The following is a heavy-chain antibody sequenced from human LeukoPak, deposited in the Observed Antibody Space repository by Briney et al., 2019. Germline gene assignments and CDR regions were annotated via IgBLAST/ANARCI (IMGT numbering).Heavy chain of an antibody. D-gene: IGHD1-26*01. CDR1: GDSISSYY. V-gene: IGHV3-15*01. CDR2: IKSKTDGGTT. CDR3: TTEKSSIVGATREYYFDY. J-gene: IGHJ4*02. Sequence: PSETLSLTCTVSGDSISSYYWSWVRQAPGKGLEWVGRIKSKTDGGTTDYAAPVKGRFTISRDDSKNTLYLQMNSLKTEDTAVYYCTTEKSSIVGATREYYFDYWGQGTLVTVSS.